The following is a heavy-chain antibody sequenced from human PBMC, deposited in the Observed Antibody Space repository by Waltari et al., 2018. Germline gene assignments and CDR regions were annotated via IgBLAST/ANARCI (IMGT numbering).Heavy chain of an antibody. V-gene: IGHV3-7*01. CDR2: KKQDGAEK. J-gene: IGHJ6*02. CDR3: AREATDYFYGLDL. CDR1: RFTFSNYW. Sequence: EVRLVESGGGLVQPGGSLRLSCAGSRFTFSNYWMSWVRQAPGKGMEWVANKKQDGAEKNYVDSVKGRFTISRDNAKESLYLQMNSLRADDTAVYFCAREATDYFYGLDLWGQGTTVTVSS.